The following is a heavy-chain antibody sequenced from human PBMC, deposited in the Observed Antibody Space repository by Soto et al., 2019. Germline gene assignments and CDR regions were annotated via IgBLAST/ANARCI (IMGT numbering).Heavy chain of an antibody. J-gene: IGHJ4*02. Sequence: PSETLSLTCAVYGGSFSGYYWSWIRQPPGKGLEWIGEINHSGSTNYNPSLKSRVTISVDTSKNQFSLKLSSVTAADTAVYYWARGFYGVRTDFDYWGQGTLVTVSS. CDR3: ARGFYGVRTDFDY. D-gene: IGHD4-17*01. CDR2: INHSGST. V-gene: IGHV4-34*01. CDR1: GGSFSGYY.